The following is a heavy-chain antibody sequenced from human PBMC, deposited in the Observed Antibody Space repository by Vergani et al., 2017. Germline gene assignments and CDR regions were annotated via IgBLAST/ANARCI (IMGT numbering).Heavy chain of an antibody. J-gene: IGHJ6*02. V-gene: IGHV7-4-1*02. CDR3: ARVERGYYYYYGMDV. CDR2: INANTGNP. CDR1: GYTFSTYG. Sequence: QVQLVQSGSELKKPGASVKVSCKPSGYTFSTYGMNWVRQAPGQGLEWMGWINANTGNPTYAQGFGGRFGFSLDPSVSTAYLQISSLKTEDTAVYYCARVERGYYYYYGMDVWGQGTTVTVSS.